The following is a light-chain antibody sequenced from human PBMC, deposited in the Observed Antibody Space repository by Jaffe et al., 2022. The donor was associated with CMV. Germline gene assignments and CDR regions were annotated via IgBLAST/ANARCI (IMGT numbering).Light chain of an antibody. Sequence: EIVLTQSPGTLSLSPGERATLSCRASQSVSSSYLAWYQQKPGQAPSLLIYGASSRATGIPDRFSGSGSGADFTLTISRLEPEDFALYYCQQYSSSPLTFGQGTKVELK. V-gene: IGKV3-20*01. CDR3: QQYSSSPLT. J-gene: IGKJ1*01. CDR1: QSVSSSY. CDR2: GAS.